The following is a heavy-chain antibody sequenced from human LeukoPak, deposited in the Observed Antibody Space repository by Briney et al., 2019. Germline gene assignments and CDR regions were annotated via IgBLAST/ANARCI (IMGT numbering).Heavy chain of an antibody. D-gene: IGHD3-10*01. J-gene: IGHJ4*02. CDR1: GFTFSSYG. Sequence: GGSLRLSYAASGFTFSSYGMHWVRQAPGKGLEWVAFIRYDGSNKYYADSVKGRFTISRDNSKNTLYLQMNSLRAEDTAVYYSARGGRRFWGQGTLVTVSS. CDR3: ARGGRRF. CDR2: IRYDGSNK. V-gene: IGHV3-30*02.